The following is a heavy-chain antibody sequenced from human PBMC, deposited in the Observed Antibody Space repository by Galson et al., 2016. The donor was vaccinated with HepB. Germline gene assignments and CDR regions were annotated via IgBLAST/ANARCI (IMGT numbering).Heavy chain of an antibody. CDR3: ARVGTGYEYVY. V-gene: IGHV3-21*01. CDR2: ISSTSAYI. D-gene: IGHD5-12*01. J-gene: IGHJ4*02. CDR1: GFTFSSYA. Sequence: SLRLSCAVSGFTFSSYAMHWVCQAPGKGLEWVASISSTSAYIYYADSVKGRFTVSRDNAQNSLYLVMSSLRIEDTAVYYCARVGTGYEYVYWGQGTLVSVSS.